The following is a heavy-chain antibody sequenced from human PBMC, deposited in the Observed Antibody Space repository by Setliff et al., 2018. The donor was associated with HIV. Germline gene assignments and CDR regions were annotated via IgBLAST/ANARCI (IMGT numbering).Heavy chain of an antibody. Sequence: GGSLRLSCAASGFTFSSYGMSWVRQAPGKGLEWVSSISGSDANIYYADSVKGRFTISRDNSKNTLYLHMDNLRAEDTAIYYCAKSDYNFNNLAGPNYFDYWGQGALVTVSS. CDR2: ISGSDANI. J-gene: IGHJ4*02. D-gene: IGHD4-4*01. V-gene: IGHV3-23*01. CDR3: AKSDYNFNNLAGPNYFDY. CDR1: GFTFSSYG.